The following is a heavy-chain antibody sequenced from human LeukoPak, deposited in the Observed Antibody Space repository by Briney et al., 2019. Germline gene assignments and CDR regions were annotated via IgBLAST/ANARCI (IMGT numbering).Heavy chain of an antibody. V-gene: IGHV1-69*04. D-gene: IGHD5-18*01. CDR3: ARETTAAMVTGSDSVC. CDR2: IIPIFDIA. Sequence: SVKVSCKASGGTFSSYAISWVRQAPGQGLEWMGRIIPIFDIANYAQKFQGRVTITADKSTSTAYMELSSLRSEDTAVYYCARETTAAMVTGSDSVCWGQGTLVTVSS. CDR1: GGTFSSYA. J-gene: IGHJ4*02.